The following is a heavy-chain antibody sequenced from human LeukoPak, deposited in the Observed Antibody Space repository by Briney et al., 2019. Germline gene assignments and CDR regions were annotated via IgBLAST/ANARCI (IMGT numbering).Heavy chain of an antibody. V-gene: IGHV4-30-4*01. CDR3: ARDPRPYYDFWSGYSTNWFDP. CDR1: GGSISSGDYY. J-gene: IGHJ5*02. Sequence: SETLSLTCTVSGGSISSGDYYWGWIRQPPGKGLEWIGYIYYSGSTYYNPSLKSRVTISVDTSKNQFSLKLSSVTAADTAVYYCARDPRPYYDFWSGYSTNWFDPCGQGTLVTVSS. CDR2: IYYSGST. D-gene: IGHD3-3*01.